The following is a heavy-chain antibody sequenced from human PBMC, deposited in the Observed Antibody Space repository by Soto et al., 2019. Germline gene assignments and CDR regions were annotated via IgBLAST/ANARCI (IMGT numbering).Heavy chain of an antibody. CDR1: GGTSTRYD. J-gene: IGHJ4*02. Sequence: QERLVQSGAEGRKPGSSVKVSCKVTGGTSTRYDINWVRQAPGQGLEWMGGIVPMFGTSKYAQKFQGRVTITADTSTNIAYMELRSVRSEDTAVYYCNRGSEYDLWSGYLWGQGTLVSVSS. CDR2: IVPMFGTS. D-gene: IGHD3-3*01. CDR3: NRGSEYDLWSGYL. V-gene: IGHV1-69*06.